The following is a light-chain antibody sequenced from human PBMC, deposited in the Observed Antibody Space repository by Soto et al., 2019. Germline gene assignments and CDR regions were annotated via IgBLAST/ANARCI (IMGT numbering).Light chain of an antibody. CDR1: RSDVGGYNY. Sequence: QSALTQPASVSGFPGQSITISCTGSRSDVGGYNYVSWYQQHPGKAPKLMIYEVSKRPSGVPDRFSGSKSGNTASLTVSGLQLEDEADYYCSSYAGSNNLGVFGGGTKLTVL. J-gene: IGLJ3*02. CDR2: EVS. CDR3: SSYAGSNNLGV. V-gene: IGLV2-8*01.